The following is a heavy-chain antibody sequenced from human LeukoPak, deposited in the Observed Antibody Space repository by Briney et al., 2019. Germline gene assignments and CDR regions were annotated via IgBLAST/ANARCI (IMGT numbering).Heavy chain of an antibody. CDR2: IYSADST. J-gene: IGHJ4*02. CDR1: GFTVSTNY. Sequence: GGSLRLSCAASGFTVSTNYMSWVRQAPGKGLEWVSVIYSADSTYYADSVKGRFTISRDNSKNTLYLQMNSLRAEDTAVHYCATAVAGPPFDYWGQGTLVTVSS. D-gene: IGHD6-19*01. CDR3: ATAVAGPPFDY. V-gene: IGHV3-53*01.